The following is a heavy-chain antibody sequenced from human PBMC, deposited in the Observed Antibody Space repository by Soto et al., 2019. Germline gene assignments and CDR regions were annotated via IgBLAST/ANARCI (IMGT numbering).Heavy chain of an antibody. Sequence: ASVKVSCKASGYTFTSCGISWVRQAPGQGLEWMGWISAYNGNTNYAQKLQGRVTMTTDTSTSTAYMELRSLRSDDTAVYYCLRDGGAGGDQYYYYGMDVWGQGTTVTVSS. CDR2: ISAYNGNT. J-gene: IGHJ6*02. V-gene: IGHV1-18*01. CDR1: GYTFTSCG. D-gene: IGHD2-21*02. CDR3: LRDGGAGGDQYYYYGMDV.